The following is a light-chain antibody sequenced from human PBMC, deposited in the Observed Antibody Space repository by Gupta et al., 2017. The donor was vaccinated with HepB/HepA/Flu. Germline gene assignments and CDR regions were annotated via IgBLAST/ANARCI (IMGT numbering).Light chain of an antibody. CDR2: KAS. J-gene: IGKJ2*04. CDR3: QQDDIHLCS. V-gene: IGKV1-5*03. CDR1: QSINTW. Sequence: IQMTQSPSTLSASVGDRVTITCRASQSINTWLAWYQQKPGKAPKLLIYKASTLESGVPSRFSGSGSGTEFTLTISSLQPDDFATYYCQQDDIHLCSFGQGTKIEIK.